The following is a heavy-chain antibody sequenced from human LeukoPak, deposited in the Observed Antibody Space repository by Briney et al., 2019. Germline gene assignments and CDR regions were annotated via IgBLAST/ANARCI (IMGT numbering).Heavy chain of an antibody. CDR2: IYTSGST. CDR1: GGSISSGSYY. D-gene: IGHD3-22*01. V-gene: IGHV4-61*02. J-gene: IGHJ3*02. Sequence: PSQTLSLTCTVSGGSISSGSYYWSWIRQPAGKGLEWIGRIYTSGSTNYNPSLKSRVTISVDTSKNQFSLKLSSVTAADTAVYYCARAARMISDAFDIWGQGTMATVSS. CDR3: ARAARMISDAFDI.